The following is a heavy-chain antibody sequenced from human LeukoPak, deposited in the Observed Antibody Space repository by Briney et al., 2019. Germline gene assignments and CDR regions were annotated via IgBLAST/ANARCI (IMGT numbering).Heavy chain of an antibody. Sequence: ASVKVSCKASGYTFTKFAMNWVRQAPGQGLEWMGWISPNSGGTNYAHKFQGRVTMTRDTSIRTAYMELSRLTSDDTAVYYCARDLRYSSSWDVDYWGQGTLVTVSS. CDR1: GYTFTKFA. D-gene: IGHD6-13*01. V-gene: IGHV1-2*02. J-gene: IGHJ4*02. CDR3: ARDLRYSSSWDVDY. CDR2: ISPNSGGT.